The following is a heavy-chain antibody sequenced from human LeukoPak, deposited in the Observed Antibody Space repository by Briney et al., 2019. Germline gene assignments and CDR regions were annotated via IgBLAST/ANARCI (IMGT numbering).Heavy chain of an antibody. CDR2: IKPDRSSK. Sequence: VGSVKLSCTASGFTFSSYYMHWVRQAPGKGLEWMGWIKPDRSSKNYAQKFQGRVTMSRDKSISTSYMELSRLRADDTAVYYCARASPPRRVSSRSYLDYWGQGPVVTV. CDR1: GFTFSSYY. CDR3: ARASPPRRVSSRSYLDY. D-gene: IGHD3-16*01. J-gene: IGHJ4*02. V-gene: IGHV1-2*02.